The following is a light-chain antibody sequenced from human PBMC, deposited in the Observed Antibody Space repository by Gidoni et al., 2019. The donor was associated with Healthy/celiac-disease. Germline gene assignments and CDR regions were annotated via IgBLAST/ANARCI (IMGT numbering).Light chain of an antibody. J-gene: IGLJ2*01. Sequence: SSELTQDPAVSVALGQTVRITCQGDSLRSYYASWYQQKPGQAPVLVIYGKNNLPSGIPDRFSGSSSGNTASLTITGAQAEDEADYYCNSRDSSGNHPYVVFGGGTKLTVL. CDR3: NSRDSSGNHPYVV. CDR1: SLRSYY. CDR2: GKN. V-gene: IGLV3-19*01.